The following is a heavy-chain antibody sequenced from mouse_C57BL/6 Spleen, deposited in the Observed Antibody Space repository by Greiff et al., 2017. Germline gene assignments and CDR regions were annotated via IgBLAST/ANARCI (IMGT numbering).Heavy chain of an antibody. Sequence: VQRVESGAELVRPGASVTLSCKASGYTFTDYEMHWVKQTPVHGLEWIGAIDPETGGTAYNQKFKGKAILTADKSSSTAYMELRSLTSEDSAVYYCTRWGFWFAYWGQGTLVTVSA. CDR3: TRWGFWFAY. V-gene: IGHV1-15*01. J-gene: IGHJ3*01. CDR2: IDPETGGT. CDR1: GYTFTDYE.